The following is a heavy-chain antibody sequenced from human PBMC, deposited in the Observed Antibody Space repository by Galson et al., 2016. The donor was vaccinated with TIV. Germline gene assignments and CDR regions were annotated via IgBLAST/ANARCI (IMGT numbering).Heavy chain of an antibody. CDR2: INPLFGTA. CDR1: GGTFSTSV. CDR3: ATDRNTALYTYPYYYGMDV. J-gene: IGHJ6*02. Sequence: SVKVSCKASGGTFSTSVFNWLRQAPGQGLEWMGVINPLFGTANYAQTFQGRLTITADESTSSAHMELSSLRSEYTAVYFCATDRNTALYTYPYYYGMDVWGQGTTVTVSS. D-gene: IGHD5-18*01. V-gene: IGHV1-69*13.